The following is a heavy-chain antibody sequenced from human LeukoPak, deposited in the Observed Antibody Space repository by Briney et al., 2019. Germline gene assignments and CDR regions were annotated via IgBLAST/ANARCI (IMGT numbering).Heavy chain of an antibody. J-gene: IGHJ6*02. V-gene: IGHV3-21*01. D-gene: IGHD3-10*01. Sequence: GGSLRLSCAASGFTFSSYSMNWVRQAPGKGLEWASSISSSSSYIYYADSVKGRFTISRDNAKNSLYLQMNSLRAEDTAVYYCARGGPLLWFGELLNYYGMDVWGQGTTVTVSS. CDR3: ARGGPLLWFGELLNYYGMDV. CDR2: ISSSSSYI. CDR1: GFTFSSYS.